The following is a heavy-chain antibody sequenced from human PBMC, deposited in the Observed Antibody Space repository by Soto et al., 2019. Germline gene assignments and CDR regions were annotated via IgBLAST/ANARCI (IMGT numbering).Heavy chain of an antibody. J-gene: IGHJ4*02. CDR1: GGSIRSDDYY. D-gene: IGHD6-6*01. CDR2: IYYTGTT. Sequence: QVQLQESGPGLVKPSQTLSLTCTVSGGSIRSDDYYWSWIRQPPGKGLEWIGYIYYTGTTNYNPSRQSRVTISMDTSKNQFSLKLSSVNAADTAVYYCVRDRSNSPYYFDYWGQGTLVTVSS. V-gene: IGHV4-30-4*01. CDR3: VRDRSNSPYYFDY.